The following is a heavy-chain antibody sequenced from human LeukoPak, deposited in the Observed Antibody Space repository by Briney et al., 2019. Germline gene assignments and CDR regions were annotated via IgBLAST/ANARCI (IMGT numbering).Heavy chain of an antibody. CDR1: GYSISSGYY. CDR2: IYHSGST. D-gene: IGHD3-16*01. Sequence: SDTLSLTCAVSGYSISSGYYWGWIRQPPGKGLEWIGSIYHSGSTYYNPSLKSRVTISVDTSKNQFSLTLSSVTAADTAVYYCASPRPGEYYYMDVWGKGTTVTVSS. J-gene: IGHJ6*03. V-gene: IGHV4-38-2*01. CDR3: ASPRPGEYYYMDV.